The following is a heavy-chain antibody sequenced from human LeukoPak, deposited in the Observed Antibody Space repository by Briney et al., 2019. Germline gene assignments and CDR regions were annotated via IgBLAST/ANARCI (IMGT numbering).Heavy chain of an antibody. CDR2: IYTSGST. CDR1: GGSLSSYY. CDR3: ASSLPRITMIVVVITGAFDI. J-gene: IGHJ3*02. V-gene: IGHV4-4*07. D-gene: IGHD3-22*01. Sequence: SETLSLTCTVSGGSLSSYYWNWIRQPAGKGLEWIGRIYTSGSTNYNPSLKSRVTMSVDTSKNQFSLKLSSVTAADTAVYYCASSLPRITMIVVVITGAFDIWGQGTMVTVSS.